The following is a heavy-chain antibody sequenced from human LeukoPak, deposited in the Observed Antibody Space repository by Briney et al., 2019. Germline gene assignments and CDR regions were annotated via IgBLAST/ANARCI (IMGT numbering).Heavy chain of an antibody. CDR1: GGSISSSSYY. D-gene: IGHD3-10*01. V-gene: IGHV4-39*01. CDR2: IYYSGST. J-gene: IGHJ4*02. CDR3: ASNNYYYGSGSYASIFDY. Sequence: SETLSLTCTVSGGSISSSSYYWGWIRQPPGKGLEWIGSIYYSGSTYYNPSLKSRVTISVDTSKNQFSLKLSSVTAADTAVYYCASNNYYYGSGSYASIFDYWGQGTLVTVCS.